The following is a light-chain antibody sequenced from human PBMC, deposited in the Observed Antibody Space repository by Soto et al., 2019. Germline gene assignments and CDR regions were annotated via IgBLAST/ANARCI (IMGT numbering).Light chain of an antibody. Sequence: QSVLTQPPSASGTPGQMVTISCSGSSSNIGSNTVNWYQQLPGTAPKLLIDSNNQPPSGVPDRFSGYKSGTSASLAISGLQSEDEADYYCAALDDSLNGVVFGGGTKLTVL. J-gene: IGLJ2*01. V-gene: IGLV1-44*01. CDR2: SNN. CDR1: SSNIGSNT. CDR3: AALDDSLNGVV.